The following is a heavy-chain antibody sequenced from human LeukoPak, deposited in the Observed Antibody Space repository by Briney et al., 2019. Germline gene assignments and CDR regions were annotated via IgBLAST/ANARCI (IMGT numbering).Heavy chain of an antibody. V-gene: IGHV3-23*01. Sequence: NPGGSLRLSCAVSGLTFNNYAMSWVRQAPGKGLEWVSGTSGRGASKYYADSVKGRFTISRDNAKNSLYLQMNSLRAEDTAVYYCARGGRGYCSGGSCYPKHYWGQGTLVTVSS. CDR2: TSGRGASK. D-gene: IGHD2-15*01. CDR1: GLTFNNYA. J-gene: IGHJ4*02. CDR3: ARGGRGYCSGGSCYPKHY.